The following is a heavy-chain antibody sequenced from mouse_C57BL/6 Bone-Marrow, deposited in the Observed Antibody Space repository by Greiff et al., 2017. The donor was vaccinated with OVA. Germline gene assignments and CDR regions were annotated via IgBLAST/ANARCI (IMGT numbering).Heavy chain of an antibody. Sequence: QVQLKESGPELVKPGASVKISCKASGYAFSSSWMNWVKQRPGKGLEWIGRIYPGDGDTNYNGKFKGKATLTADKSSSTAYMQLSSLTSEDSAVYFCARNYGSRDYWGQGTTLTVSS. CDR3: ARNYGSRDY. CDR2: IYPGDGDT. J-gene: IGHJ2*01. D-gene: IGHD1-1*01. V-gene: IGHV1-82*01. CDR1: GYAFSSSW.